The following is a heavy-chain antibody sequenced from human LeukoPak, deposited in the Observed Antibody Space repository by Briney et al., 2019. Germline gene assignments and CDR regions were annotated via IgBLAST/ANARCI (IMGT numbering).Heavy chain of an antibody. D-gene: IGHD1-26*01. CDR1: GRSLSSSSYY. CDR3: ARSELTEWELVYYYMDV. V-gene: IGHV4-39*06. J-gene: IGHJ6*03. Sequence: SESLSLTCTVAGRSLSSSSYYWGWIREPPGKGLEGFARIYDSGSTYYNLSLESRVNISVDTSKNQFPLKLSSVPAEVTAVYCCARSELTEWELVYYYMDVWGKGTTVPVSS. CDR2: IYDSGST.